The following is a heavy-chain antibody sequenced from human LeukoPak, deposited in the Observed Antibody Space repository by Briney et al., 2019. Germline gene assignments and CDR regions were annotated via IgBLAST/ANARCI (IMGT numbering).Heavy chain of an antibody. CDR2: IYYSGST. V-gene: IGHV4-59*11. CDR3: ARSIVAIGYCSGGSCYSPDNWFDP. D-gene: IGHD2-15*01. J-gene: IGHJ5*02. Sequence: SETLSLTCTVSGGSISSHYWSWIRQPPGKGLEWIGYIYYSGSTNYNPSLKSRVTIPVDTSKNQFSLKLSSVTAADTAVYYCARSIVAIGYCSGGSCYSPDNWFDPWGQGTLVTVSS. CDR1: GGSISSHY.